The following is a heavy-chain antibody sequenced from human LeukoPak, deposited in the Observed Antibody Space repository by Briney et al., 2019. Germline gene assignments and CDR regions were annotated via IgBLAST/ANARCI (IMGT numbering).Heavy chain of an antibody. CDR1: GGSISSSSYY. V-gene: IGHV4-39*01. J-gene: IGHJ4*02. D-gene: IGHD3-9*01. CDR2: IYYSGST. Sequence: PSETLSLTCTVPGGSISSSSYYWGWIRQPPGKGLEWIGSIYYSGSTYYNPSLKSRVTISVDTSKNQFSLKLSSATAADTAVYYCARPYYDILTGYYSRYCGQGTLVTVSS. CDR3: ARPYYDILTGYYSRY.